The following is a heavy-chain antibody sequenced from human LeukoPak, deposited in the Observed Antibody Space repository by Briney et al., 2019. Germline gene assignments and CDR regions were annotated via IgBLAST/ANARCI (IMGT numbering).Heavy chain of an antibody. CDR1: GFSFSDYY. V-gene: IGHV3-11*06. D-gene: IGHD3-3*01. Sequence: GGSLRLSCAASGFSFSDYYMSWIRQAPGKGLEWVSYIRGGSSYSNYADSVRGRFTISRDDSKNSLYLQMNNLRAEDTAIYYCARDQRRYDSWSGFYTSYYYYGMDVWGQGTTVTVS. J-gene: IGHJ6*02. CDR3: ARDQRRYDSWSGFYTSYYYYGMDV. CDR2: IRGGSSYS.